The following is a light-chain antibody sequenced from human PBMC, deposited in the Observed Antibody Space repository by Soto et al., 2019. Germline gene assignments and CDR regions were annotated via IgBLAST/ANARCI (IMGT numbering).Light chain of an antibody. CDR3: QQYGSSLFS. CDR2: AAS. Sequence: FVLRQSPGTLSLSPGERATVYCTASQTVRGIYLAWYQPKPGQAPRLLIYAASSRATGIPDRFSGGGSGTDFTLTISRLEPEDFAVYYCQQYGSSLFSFGPGTKVDI. V-gene: IGKV3-20*01. J-gene: IGKJ3*01. CDR1: QTVRGIY.